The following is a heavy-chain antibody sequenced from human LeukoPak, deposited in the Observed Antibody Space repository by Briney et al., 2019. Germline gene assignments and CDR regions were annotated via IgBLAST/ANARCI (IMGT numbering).Heavy chain of an antibody. CDR2: ISYDGSNK. D-gene: IGHD6-6*01. V-gene: IGHV3-30-3*01. CDR1: GFTFSSYA. Sequence: GGSLRLSCAASGFTFSSYAMHWVRQAPGKGLEWVAVISYDGSNKYYADSVKGRFTISRDNSKNTLYLQMNSLRAEDTAVYYCARGVGYSSSPAAFDIWGQGTMVTVSS. CDR3: ARGVGYSSSPAAFDI. J-gene: IGHJ3*02.